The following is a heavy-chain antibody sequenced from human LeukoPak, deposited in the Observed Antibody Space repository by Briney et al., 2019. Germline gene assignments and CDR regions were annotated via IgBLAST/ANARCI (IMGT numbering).Heavy chain of an antibody. CDR2: ISGSGGST. V-gene: IGHV3-23*01. J-gene: IGHJ4*02. Sequence: GGSLRLSCAASGFTFSSYAMNWVRQAPGKGLEWVSAISGSGGSTYYADSVKGRFTISRDNSKNTLYLQMNSLRAEDTAVYYCAKAPVWGSYHTSDYWGQGTLVTVSS. CDR1: GFTFSSYA. D-gene: IGHD3-16*02. CDR3: AKAPVWGSYHTSDY.